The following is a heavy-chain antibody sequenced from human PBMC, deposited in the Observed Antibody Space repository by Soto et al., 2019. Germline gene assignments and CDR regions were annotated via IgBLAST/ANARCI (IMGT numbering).Heavy chain of an antibody. V-gene: IGHV3-30-3*01. J-gene: IGHJ3*02. Sequence: QVQLVESGGGVVQPGRSLRLSCAASGFTFSSYAMHWVRQAPGKGLEWVAVISYDGSNKYYADSVKGRFTISRDNSKNKLYLQMNSLRAEDTAVYYCAREDIVLVPAAISAFDIWGQGTTVTVSS. CDR3: AREDIVLVPAAISAFDI. D-gene: IGHD2-2*02. CDR1: GFTFSSYA. CDR2: ISYDGSNK.